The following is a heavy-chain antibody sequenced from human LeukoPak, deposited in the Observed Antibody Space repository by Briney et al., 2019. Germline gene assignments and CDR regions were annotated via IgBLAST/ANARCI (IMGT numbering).Heavy chain of an antibody. Sequence: GGSLRLSCAAPGFTFSSYAMSWVRQAPGKGLEWVAVISYDGSNKYYADSVKGRFTISRDNSKNTLYLQMNSLRAEDTAVYYCAKESSVDPWSQGTLVTVSS. CDR2: ISYDGSNK. J-gene: IGHJ5*02. CDR1: GFTFSSYA. CDR3: AKESSVDP. V-gene: IGHV3-30*18. D-gene: IGHD3-10*01.